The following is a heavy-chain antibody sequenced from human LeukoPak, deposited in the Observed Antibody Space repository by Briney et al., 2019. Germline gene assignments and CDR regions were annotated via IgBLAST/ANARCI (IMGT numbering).Heavy chain of an antibody. D-gene: IGHD3-22*01. Sequence: GGSLRLSCAASGFTFSTYAMSWVRQAPGKGLEWVSLIGGSDGRTRYADSVKGRFTISRDNSKNTLYLEMNSLRAEDTAVYYCAKDSSSYDWGYMDVWGKGTTVTIFS. V-gene: IGHV3-23*01. CDR1: GFTFSTYA. J-gene: IGHJ6*04. CDR3: AKDSSSYDWGYMDV. CDR2: IGGSDGRT.